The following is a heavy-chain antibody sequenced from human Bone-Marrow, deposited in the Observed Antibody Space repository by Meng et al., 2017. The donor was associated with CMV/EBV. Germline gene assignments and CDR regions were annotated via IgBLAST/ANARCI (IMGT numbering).Heavy chain of an antibody. CDR2: ISFDGDNE. CDR3: ARGKVPNYPGSLGDAFDL. J-gene: IGHJ3*01. D-gene: IGHD1-26*01. Sequence: GESLKISCAASGFTFSNFPMHWVRQAPGKGLEWVAVISFDGDNEFYTDSVRGRFTISRDISKNTLYLQMCSLRVDDTAVYFCARGKVPNYPGSLGDAFDLWGQGTMFTVSS. CDR1: GFTFSNFP. V-gene: IGHV3-30*04.